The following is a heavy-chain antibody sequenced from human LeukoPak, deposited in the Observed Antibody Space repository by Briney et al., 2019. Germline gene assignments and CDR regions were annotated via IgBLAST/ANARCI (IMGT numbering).Heavy chain of an antibody. CDR1: GGSISSSTYY. J-gene: IGHJ4*02. Sequence: SETLSLTCTVSGGSISSSTYYWGWIRQPPGKGLEWIGNIYYSGNTYYNPSLKSRVAISVDTSKNQFSLKLSSVTAADTAVYYCARDIGILQPSDLFDYWGQGTLVTVSS. CDR2: IYYSGNT. V-gene: IGHV4-39*07. D-gene: IGHD3-3*01. CDR3: ARDIGILQPSDLFDY.